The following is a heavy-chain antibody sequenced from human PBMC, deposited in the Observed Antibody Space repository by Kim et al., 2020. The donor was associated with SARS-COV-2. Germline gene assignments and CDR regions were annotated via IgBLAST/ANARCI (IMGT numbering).Heavy chain of an antibody. J-gene: IGHJ4*02. Sequence: GGSLRLSCAASGFTFTSDAMSWVRQAPGKGLEWVSSISGSYPSTYYADSVKGRFTISRDNSKNTLSLQMNSLRAEDTAVYYCAKKTSWTNFDYWGQGTLVTVSS. CDR3: AKKTSWTNFDY. CDR1: GFTFTSDA. V-gene: IGHV3-23*01. CDR2: ISGSYPST. D-gene: IGHD2-2*01.